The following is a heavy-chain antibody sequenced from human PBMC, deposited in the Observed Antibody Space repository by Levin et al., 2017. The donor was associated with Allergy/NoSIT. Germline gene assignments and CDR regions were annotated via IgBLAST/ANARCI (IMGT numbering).Heavy chain of an antibody. CDR1: GFTFSSYW. CDR3: ARDFRGVFDY. Sequence: GGSLRLSCAASGFTFSSYWMSWVRQAPGKGLEWVANIKQDGSEIYYVDSMKGRFTISRDNAKNSLYLQMNSLRAEDTAVYYCARDFRGVFDYWGQGHLVTVAA. D-gene: IGHD2-8*01. V-gene: IGHV3-7*01. J-gene: IGHJ4*02. CDR2: IKQDGSEI.